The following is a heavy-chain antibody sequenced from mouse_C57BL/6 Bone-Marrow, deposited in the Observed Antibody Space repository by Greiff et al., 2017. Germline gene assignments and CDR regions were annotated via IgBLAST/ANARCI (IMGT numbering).Heavy chain of an antibody. V-gene: IGHV1-81*01. D-gene: IGHD2-10*01. CDR2: IYPRSGNT. J-gene: IGHJ3*01. CDR3: ARPLLEAWFAY. Sequence: VKLQESGAELARPGASVKLSCKASGYTFTSYGISWVKQRTGQGLEWIGEIYPRSGNTYYNEKFKGKATLTADKSSSTAYMELRSLTSEDSAVYFGARPLLEAWFAYWGQGTLVTVSA. CDR1: GYTFTSYG.